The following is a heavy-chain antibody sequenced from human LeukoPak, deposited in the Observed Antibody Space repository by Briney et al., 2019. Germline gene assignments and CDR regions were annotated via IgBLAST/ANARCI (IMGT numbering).Heavy chain of an antibody. CDR3: AKVPYYGSGSYPFDY. CDR2: IQPDGGRQ. Sequence: GGSLRLSCAASGLTFRSYWMSWVRQAPGKGLEWVANIQPDGGRQNYVDSVRGRFTIYRDNAANSLYLQMNSLRAEDTAVYYCAKVPYYGSGSYPFDYWGQGTLVTVSS. J-gene: IGHJ4*02. V-gene: IGHV3-7*03. CDR1: GLTFRSYW. D-gene: IGHD3-10*01.